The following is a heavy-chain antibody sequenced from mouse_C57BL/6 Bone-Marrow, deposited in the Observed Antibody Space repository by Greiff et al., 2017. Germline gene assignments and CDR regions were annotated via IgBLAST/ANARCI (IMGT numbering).Heavy chain of an antibody. Sequence: EVKVVESGGDLVKPGGSLKLSCAASGFTFSSYGMSWVRQTPDKRLEWVATISSGGSYTYYPDSVKGRFTISRDNAKNTLYLQMSSLKSEDTAMYYCARSGDYGSSYDYWGQGTTLTVSS. CDR1: GFTFSSYG. CDR3: ARSGDYGSSYDY. V-gene: IGHV5-6*01. D-gene: IGHD1-1*01. CDR2: ISSGGSYT. J-gene: IGHJ2*01.